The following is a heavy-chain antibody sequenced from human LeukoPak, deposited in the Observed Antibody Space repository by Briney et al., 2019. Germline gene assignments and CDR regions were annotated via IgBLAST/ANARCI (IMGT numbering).Heavy chain of an antibody. CDR2: ISYDGSNK. V-gene: IGHV3-30-3*01. CDR3: ARDPGYGMDV. Sequence: GGSLRLSCAASGFTFSSYAMSWVRQAPGKGLEWVAVISYDGSNKYYADSVKGRFTISRDNSKNTLYLQMNSLRAEDTAVYYCARDPGYGMDVWGQGTTVTVSS. CDR1: GFTFSSYA. J-gene: IGHJ6*02.